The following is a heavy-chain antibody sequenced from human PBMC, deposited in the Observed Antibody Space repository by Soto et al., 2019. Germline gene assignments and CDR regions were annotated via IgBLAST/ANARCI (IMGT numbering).Heavy chain of an antibody. J-gene: IGHJ6*02. CDR1: GASINGGGYY. D-gene: IGHD4-17*01. CDR2: IYYSGST. Sequence: QVQLQESGPGLVKPSQTLSLTCTVSGASINGGGYYWSWIRQHPGKGLEWIGSIYYSGSTYYSPYPNRQVTITVYTSKNNFSLRLTSVTAADAAMYYCEREPSYGDYSYYEMDVWGQGTTVTVSS. CDR3: EREPSYGDYSYYEMDV. V-gene: IGHV4-31*01.